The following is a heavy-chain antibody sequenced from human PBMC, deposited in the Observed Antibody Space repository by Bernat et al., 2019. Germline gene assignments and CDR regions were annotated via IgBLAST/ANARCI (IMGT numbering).Heavy chain of an antibody. CDR1: GYAFTSYY. J-gene: IGHJ4*02. CDR3: ARVPMSTTVTTEDY. Sequence: QVQLVQSGAEVKKPGASVRVSCKASGYAFTSYYMHWVRQAPGQGLEWMGIINPVDGSTTYAQKFQGRVSMTRDTSTSTVYMEMSSLRSEDTAVYFCARVPMSTTVTTEDYWGQGTLVTVSS. D-gene: IGHD4-17*01. V-gene: IGHV1-46*01. CDR2: INPVDGST.